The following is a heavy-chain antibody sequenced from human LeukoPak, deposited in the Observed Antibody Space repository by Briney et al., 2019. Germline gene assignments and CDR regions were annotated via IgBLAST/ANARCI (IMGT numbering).Heavy chain of an antibody. D-gene: IGHD3-9*01. CDR3: ARDVAELRYFPPDFDY. V-gene: IGHV3-21*01. J-gene: IGHJ4*02. Sequence: PGGCLRLSCAAAGFTFSSYSMNWVRQAPGKGLGWVSSISSSSSYIYYADSVKGRFTISRDNAKNSLYLQMDSLRAEDTAVYYCARDVAELRYFPPDFDYWGQGTLVTVSS. CDR2: ISSSSSYI. CDR1: GFTFSSYS.